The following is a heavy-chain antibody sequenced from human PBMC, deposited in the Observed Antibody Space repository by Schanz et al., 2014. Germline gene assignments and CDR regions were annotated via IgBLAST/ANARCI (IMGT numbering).Heavy chain of an antibody. Sequence: EVQLVESGGGLVQPGGSLRLSCAVSGFRFKTCEMNWVRQVRGKGLEWVSSISPSGDTHYLASVKGRFTISRENAKSSLYLQMDHLRVEDTAAYYCAGAAVGFIVDAFDLWGRGTMVIVSS. J-gene: IGHJ3*01. CDR3: AGAAVGFIVDAFDL. D-gene: IGHD6-19*01. CDR2: ISPSGDT. CDR1: GFRFKTCE. V-gene: IGHV3-13*01.